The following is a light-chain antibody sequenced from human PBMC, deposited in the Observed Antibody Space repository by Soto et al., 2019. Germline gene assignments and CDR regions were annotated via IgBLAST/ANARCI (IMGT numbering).Light chain of an antibody. Sequence: IQMTQSPSDMSASVGDRVTITCRASQDISNFLVWFQQRPGKVPKRLMYSANRLESGVPSRFSGSGSGTEFTLTISSLQPEDFATYYCQQLKSYVTFGQGTRLEIK. CDR2: SAN. CDR3: QQLKSYVT. CDR1: QDISNF. V-gene: IGKV1-17*03. J-gene: IGKJ5*01.